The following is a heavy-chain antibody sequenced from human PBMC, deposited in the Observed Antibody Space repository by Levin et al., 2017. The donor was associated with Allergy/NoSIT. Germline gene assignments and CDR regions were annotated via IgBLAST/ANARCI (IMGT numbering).Heavy chain of an antibody. CDR1: GFTFSNAW. J-gene: IGHJ4*02. CDR3: VADLPGSTGPIIY. CDR2: IKSKTAGGTI. V-gene: IGHV3-15*01. Sequence: PGGSLRLSCAASGFTFSNAWMNWVRQPPGKGLEWVGRIKSKTAGGTIDFAAPVKGRFTISRDDSKNTLYLQVNSLKAEDTAFYYCVADLPGSTGPIIYWGQGTLVTVSS. D-gene: IGHD3-10*01.